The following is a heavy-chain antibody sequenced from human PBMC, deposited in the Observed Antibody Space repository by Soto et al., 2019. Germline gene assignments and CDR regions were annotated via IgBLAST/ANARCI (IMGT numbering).Heavy chain of an antibody. CDR3: ARVWVLRYFDWPQYYYYYGMDV. CDR1: GGSISSYY. J-gene: IGHJ6*02. D-gene: IGHD3-9*01. CDR2: IYYSGST. V-gene: IGHV4-59*01. Sequence: SETLSLTCTVSGGSISSYYLSWIRQPPGKGLEWIGYIYYSGSTNYNPSLKSRVTISVDTSKNQFSLKLSSVTAADTAVYYCARVWVLRYFDWPQYYYYYGMDVWGQGTTVTVSS.